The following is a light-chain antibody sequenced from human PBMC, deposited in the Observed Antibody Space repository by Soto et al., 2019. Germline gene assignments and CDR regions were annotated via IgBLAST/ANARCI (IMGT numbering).Light chain of an antibody. Sequence: QAVVTQEPSLTVSPGGTVTLTFASSTGAVTSGYYPNWFQQKPGQAPRAQIYSTSNKHSLTRARFSGSLLGGKAALTLSGLQPEDEAEYYCLLYYGGAQPRVFGGGTKLAVL. CDR2: STS. CDR1: TGAVTSGYY. J-gene: IGLJ2*01. V-gene: IGLV7-43*01. CDR3: LLYYGGAQPRV.